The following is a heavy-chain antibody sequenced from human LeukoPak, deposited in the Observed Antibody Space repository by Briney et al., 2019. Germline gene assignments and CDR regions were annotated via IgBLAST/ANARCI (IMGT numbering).Heavy chain of an antibody. J-gene: IGHJ6*02. V-gene: IGHV1-8*01. D-gene: IGHD3-3*01. CDR3: ARGYDFWSGYPPFYYYYGMDV. CDR2: MNPNSGNT. Sequence: ASVKVSCKASGYTFTSYDINWVRQATGQGLEWTGWMNPNSGNTGYAQKFQGRVTMTRNTSISTAYMELSSLRSEDTAVYYCARGYDFWSGYPPFYYYYGMDVWGQGTTVTVSS. CDR1: GYTFTSYD.